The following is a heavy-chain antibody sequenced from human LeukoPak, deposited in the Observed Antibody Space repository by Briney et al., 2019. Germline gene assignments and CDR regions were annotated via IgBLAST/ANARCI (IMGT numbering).Heavy chain of an antibody. J-gene: IGHJ6*02. CDR1: GFTFSSYW. V-gene: IGHV3-7*03. D-gene: IGHD4-17*01. CDR2: IKQDGSEK. Sequence: GSLRLSCAASGFTFSSYWMSWVRQAPGKGLEWVANIKQDGSEKYYVDSVKGRFTISRDNAKTSLYLQMNSLRAEDTAVYYCARDYGDYYYYGMDVWGQGTTVTVSS. CDR3: ARDYGDYYYYGMDV.